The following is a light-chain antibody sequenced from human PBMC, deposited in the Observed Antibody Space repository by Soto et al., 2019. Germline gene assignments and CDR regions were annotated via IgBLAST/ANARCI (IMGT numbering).Light chain of an antibody. CDR1: QSVSSN. V-gene: IGKV3-11*01. Sequence: EIVMTQSPATLPVSPGERATLSCRASQSVSSNLAWYQQKPGQAPRLLIYDASNRATGIPARFSGSGSGTDFTLTISSLEPEDFAVYYCQQRSNWPPGLTFGGGTKVDIK. CDR3: QQRSNWPPGLT. CDR2: DAS. J-gene: IGKJ4*01.